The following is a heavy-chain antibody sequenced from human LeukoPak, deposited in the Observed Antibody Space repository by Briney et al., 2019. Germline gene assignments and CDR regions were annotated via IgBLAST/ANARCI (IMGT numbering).Heavy chain of an antibody. V-gene: IGHV1-46*01. Sequence: GASVKVSCKASGYTFTSYYMHWVRQAPGQGLEWMGIINPSGGSTSYAQKFQGRVTMTRDASTSTVYMELSSLRSEDTAVYYCARDQEDSSGYYLPSYWGQGTLVTVSS. CDR1: GYTFTSYY. CDR3: ARDQEDSSGYYLPSY. CDR2: INPSGGST. J-gene: IGHJ4*02. D-gene: IGHD3-22*01.